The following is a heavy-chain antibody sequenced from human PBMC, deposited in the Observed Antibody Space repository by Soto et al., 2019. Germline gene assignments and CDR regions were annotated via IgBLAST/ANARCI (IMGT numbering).Heavy chain of an antibody. V-gene: IGHV3-7*01. J-gene: IGHJ5*02. CDR2: IKQDGSEK. D-gene: IGHD3-9*01. CDR1: GFTFSSYW. CDR3: ARDWEVLRYFDWPGDP. Sequence: EVQLVESGGGLVQPGGSLRLSCAASGFTFSSYWMSWVRQAPGKGLEWVANIKQDGSEKYYVDSVKGRFTISRDNAKNSLYLQMNRLRAEDTAVYYCARDWEVLRYFDWPGDPWGQGTLVTVSS.